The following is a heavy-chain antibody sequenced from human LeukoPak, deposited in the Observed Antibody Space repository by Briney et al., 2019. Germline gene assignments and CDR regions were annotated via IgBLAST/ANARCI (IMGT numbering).Heavy chain of an antibody. D-gene: IGHD2-15*01. V-gene: IGHV4-39*07. Sequence: PSETLSLTCTVSGGSISSSSYYWGWIRQPPGKGLEWIGSIYYSGSTYYNPSLKSRVTISVDTSKNQFSLKLSSVTAADTAVYYCARGGRVVVAANFQHWGQGTLVTVSS. CDR3: ARGGRVVVAANFQH. CDR1: GGSISSSSYY. J-gene: IGHJ1*01. CDR2: IYYSGST.